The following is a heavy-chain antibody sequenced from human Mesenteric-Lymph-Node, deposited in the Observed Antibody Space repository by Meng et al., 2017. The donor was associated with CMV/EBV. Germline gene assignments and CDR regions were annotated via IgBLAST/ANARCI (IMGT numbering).Heavy chain of an antibody. CDR3: ARGGGSIAVAVRQVAWFDP. V-gene: IGHV4-34*01. J-gene: IGHJ5*02. CDR2: INHSGST. CDR1: SFGGYY. Sequence: SFGGYYWSWIRQHPGKGLEWIGEINHSGSTNYNPSLKSRVTISVDTSKNQFSLKLSSVTAADTAVYYCARGGGSIAVAVRQVAWFDPWGQGTLVTVSS. D-gene: IGHD6-19*01.